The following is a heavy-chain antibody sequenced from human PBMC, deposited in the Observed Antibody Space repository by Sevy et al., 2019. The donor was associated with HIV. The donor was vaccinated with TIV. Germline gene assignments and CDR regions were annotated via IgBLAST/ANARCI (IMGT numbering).Heavy chain of an antibody. D-gene: IGHD1-1*01. CDR3: ATSANLDTSWFDP. Sequence: ASVKVSCKTSGSTFSDDYIHWVLQAPGERLEWMGWFNSAGTNYAETFQGRVTMSRDASITTAYMELNSLRSDDTATYSCATSANLDTSWFDPWGQGVVVTVSS. J-gene: IGHJ5*02. CDR2: FNSAGT. CDR1: GSTFSDDY. V-gene: IGHV1-2*02.